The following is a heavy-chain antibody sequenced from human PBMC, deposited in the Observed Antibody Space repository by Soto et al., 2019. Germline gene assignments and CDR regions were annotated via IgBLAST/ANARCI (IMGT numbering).Heavy chain of an antibody. Sequence: GGSLRLSCAASGFTVSSNYMSWVRQAPGKGLEWVSVIYSGGSTYYADSVKGRFTISRDNSKNTLYLQMNSLRAEDTAVYYCARDQLAPTYYYDGMDVWGQGTTVTVSS. J-gene: IGHJ6*02. CDR2: IYSGGST. CDR1: GFTVSSNY. V-gene: IGHV3-53*01. CDR3: ARDQLAPTYYYDGMDV.